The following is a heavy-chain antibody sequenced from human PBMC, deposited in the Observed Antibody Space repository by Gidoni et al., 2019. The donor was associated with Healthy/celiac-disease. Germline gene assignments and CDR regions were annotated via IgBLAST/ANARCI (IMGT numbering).Heavy chain of an antibody. D-gene: IGHD5-18*01. CDR3: ARAGYSYGYYYFDY. J-gene: IGHJ4*02. Sequence: EVQLVESGGGLVQPGGSLRLSCAASGFTFSSYIMNWVRQAPGKGLEWVSYISSSSSTIYYADSVKGRFTISRDNAKNSLYLQMNSLRDEDTAVYYCARAGYSYGYYYFDYWGQGTLVTVSS. CDR1: GFTFSSYI. V-gene: IGHV3-48*02. CDR2: ISSSSSTI.